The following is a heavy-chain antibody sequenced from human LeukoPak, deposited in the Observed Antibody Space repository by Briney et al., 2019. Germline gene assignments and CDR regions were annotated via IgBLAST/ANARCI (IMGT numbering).Heavy chain of an antibody. V-gene: IGHV4-59*01. D-gene: IGHD1-26*01. CDR3: ARGRGVGATDY. CDR2: IYYRGTT. Sequence: SETLSLTCTVSGDSIDSYYRSWIRQPPGKGLEWIGYIYYRGTTSYNPFLKSRVTISVDTSKNQFSLKLSSVTAADTAVYYCARGRGVGATDYWGQGTLVTVSS. CDR1: GDSIDSYY. J-gene: IGHJ4*02.